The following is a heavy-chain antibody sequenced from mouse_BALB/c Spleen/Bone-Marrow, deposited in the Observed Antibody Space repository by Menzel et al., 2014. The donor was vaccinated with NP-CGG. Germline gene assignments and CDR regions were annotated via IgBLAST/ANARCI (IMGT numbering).Heavy chain of an antibody. CDR1: GYTFTDYA. CDR2: ISTYYGDA. J-gene: IGHJ4*01. Sequence: QVQLHQSGAELVRPGVSVKISCKGSGYTFTDYAMHWVKQSHAKSLEWIGVISTYYGDASYNQKFKGKATMTVDKSSSTAYMELARLTSEDSAIYYCARDAMDYWGQGTSVTVSS. CDR3: ARDAMDY. V-gene: IGHV1S137*01.